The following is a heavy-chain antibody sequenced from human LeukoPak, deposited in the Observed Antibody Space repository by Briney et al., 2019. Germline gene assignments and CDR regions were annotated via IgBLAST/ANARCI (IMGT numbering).Heavy chain of an antibody. CDR3: ARAYGDYGDYGLDY. Sequence: GGSLRLSCAASGFTFDDYAMHWVRQAPGKGLEWVSGISWNSGSIGYADSVKGRFTISRDNAKNSLYLQMNSLRAEDTAVYYCARAYGDYGDYGLDYWGQGTLVTVSS. J-gene: IGHJ4*02. CDR1: GFTFDDYA. V-gene: IGHV3-9*01. D-gene: IGHD4-17*01. CDR2: ISWNSGSI.